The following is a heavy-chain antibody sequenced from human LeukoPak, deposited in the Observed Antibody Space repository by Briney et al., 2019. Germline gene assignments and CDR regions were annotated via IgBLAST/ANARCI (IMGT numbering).Heavy chain of an antibody. CDR2: IYYSGNT. V-gene: IGHV4-59*12. Sequence: SETLSLTCSVSGGSMTGYYWNWIRQSPEKGLEWIAYIYYSGNTDYNPSLRSRVTVSIDASKNQFSLKLTSVTAADTAVYYCARDLGYCSSTSCPGSGFDPWGQGTLVTVSS. CDR1: GGSMTGYY. CDR3: ARDLGYCSSTSCPGSGFDP. J-gene: IGHJ5*02. D-gene: IGHD2-2*01.